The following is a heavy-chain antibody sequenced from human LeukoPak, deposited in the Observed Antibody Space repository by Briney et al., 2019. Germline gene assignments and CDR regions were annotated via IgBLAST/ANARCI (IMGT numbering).Heavy chain of an antibody. V-gene: IGHV3-48*03. Sequence: GGSLRLSCAASRFIFRSYDMNWVRQAPGKGLEWVSYISSSGITMYYADSVKGRFTISRDNSKNSLYLLMNSLRAEDTAIYYCARDMGSYSGSYYDSWGQGTLVTVSS. J-gene: IGHJ5*01. CDR1: RFIFRSYD. CDR2: ISSSGITM. CDR3: ARDMGSYSGSYYDS. D-gene: IGHD1-26*01.